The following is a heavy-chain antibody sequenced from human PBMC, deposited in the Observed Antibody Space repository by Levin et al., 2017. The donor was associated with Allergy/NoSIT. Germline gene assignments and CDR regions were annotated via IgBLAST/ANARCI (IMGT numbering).Heavy chain of an antibody. J-gene: IGHJ3*02. Sequence: GGSLRLSCAASGFTFTNFWMHWVRLVPEKGLVWVSRINDDGSNTNYADSVKGRFTISRDNAKNALYLQMNSLRVEDTAVYYCAGIAVSGTAGAFDIWGQGTVVTVSS. CDR1: GFTFTNFW. CDR2: INDDGSNT. D-gene: IGHD6-19*01. V-gene: IGHV3-74*01. CDR3: AGIAVSGTAGAFDI.